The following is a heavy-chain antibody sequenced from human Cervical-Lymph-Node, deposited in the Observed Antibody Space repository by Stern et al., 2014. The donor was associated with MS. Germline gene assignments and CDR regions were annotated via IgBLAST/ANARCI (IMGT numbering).Heavy chain of an antibody. CDR3: ARDQRGITIFGVVTDYYYLGMDV. Sequence: QVQLVQSGAEVKKPGASVKVSCKTSGYIFTGYYIHWVRQAPGQGLQWMAWINPNTGGPKYAHKFQGRVTMSRDTSISTAYVELSSLTSDDTAVYYCARDQRGITIFGVVTDYYYLGMDVWGQGTTVTVSS. CDR1: GYIFTGYY. D-gene: IGHD3-3*01. V-gene: IGHV1-2*07. J-gene: IGHJ6*02. CDR2: INPNTGGP.